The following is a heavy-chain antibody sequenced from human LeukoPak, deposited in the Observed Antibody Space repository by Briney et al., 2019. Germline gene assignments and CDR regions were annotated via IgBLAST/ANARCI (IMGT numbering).Heavy chain of an antibody. CDR1: GGSISSYY. J-gene: IGHJ5*02. V-gene: IGHV4-59*01. CDR2: IYYSGST. CDR3: ARGGAPYYDFWSASGGNWFDP. Sequence: PSETLSLTCTVSGGSISSYYWGWIRQPPGKGLEWIGDIYYSGSTNYNPSLKSRVTISVDTSKNQFSLKLSSVTAADTAVYYCARGGAPYYDFWSASGGNWFDPWGQGTLVTVSS. D-gene: IGHD3-3*01.